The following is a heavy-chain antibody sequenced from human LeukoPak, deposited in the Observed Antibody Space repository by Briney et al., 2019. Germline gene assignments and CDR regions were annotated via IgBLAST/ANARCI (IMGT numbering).Heavy chain of an antibody. CDR3: ARLRWRNNWFDP. D-gene: IGHD2-15*01. J-gene: IGHJ5*02. V-gene: IGHV4-34*01. CDR2: INHSGST. CDR1: GGSFSGYY. Sequence: SGTLSLTCAVYGGSFSGYYWSWIRQPPGKGLEWIGEINHSGSTNYNPSLKSRVTISVDTSKNQFSLKLSSVTAADTAVYYCARLRWRNNWFDPWGQGTLVTVSS.